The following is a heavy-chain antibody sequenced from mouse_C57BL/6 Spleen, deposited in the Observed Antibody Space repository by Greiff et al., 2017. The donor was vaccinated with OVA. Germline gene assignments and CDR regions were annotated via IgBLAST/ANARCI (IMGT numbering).Heavy chain of an antibody. CDR1: GYTFTSYW. CDR2: LYPSASYI. J-gene: IGHJ2*01. Sequence: QVQLQQPGAELVKPGASVKLSCKASGYTFTSYWMQWVKQRPGQGLEWIGELYPSASYINYTQKFKGKATLTVDTSSSTAYMQLSSLTSEDSAVYDGARSGYGSSRDYFDYWGQGTTLTVSS. V-gene: IGHV1-50*01. CDR3: ARSGYGSSRDYFDY. D-gene: IGHD1-1*01.